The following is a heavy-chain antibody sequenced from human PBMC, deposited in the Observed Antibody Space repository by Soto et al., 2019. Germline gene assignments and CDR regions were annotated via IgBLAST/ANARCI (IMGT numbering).Heavy chain of an antibody. CDR2: IYPGDSDT. D-gene: IGHD6-6*01. J-gene: IGHJ6*02. Sequence: ESLKISCKGSGYSFTSYWIGWVRQMPGKGLEWMGIIYPGDSDTRYSPSFQGQVTISADKSISTAYLQWSSLKASDTAMYYCASSEYSSSSGYYYGMDVWGQGTTVSVSS. CDR1: GYSFTSYW. V-gene: IGHV5-51*01. CDR3: ASSEYSSSSGYYYGMDV.